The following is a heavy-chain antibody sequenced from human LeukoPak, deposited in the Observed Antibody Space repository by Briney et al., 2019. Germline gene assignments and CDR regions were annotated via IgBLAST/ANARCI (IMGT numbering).Heavy chain of an antibody. CDR3: AKEGIGAAGRRFDC. D-gene: IGHD6-13*01. CDR1: GFTFSSYG. Sequence: GSLRLSCVASGFTFSSYGMNWVRQAPGKGLQWVSSIANTGGNTYYADSVRGRLTISRDNSKNTLYLQMNSLRDEDTAVYYCAKEGIGAAGRRFDCWGQGTPVTVSS. V-gene: IGHV3-23*01. CDR2: IANTGGNT. J-gene: IGHJ4*02.